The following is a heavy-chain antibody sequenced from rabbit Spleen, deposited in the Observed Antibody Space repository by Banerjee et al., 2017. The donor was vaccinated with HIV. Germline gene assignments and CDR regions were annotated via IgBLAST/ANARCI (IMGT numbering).Heavy chain of an antibody. CDR3: GRSSNAGYAGYGYGSNL. CDR2: INAVTGKA. J-gene: IGHJ4*01. Sequence: QEQLVESGGGLVKPGASLTLTCKASGFSFSNKAVMCWVRQAPGKGLEWIACINAVTGKAVYASWAKGRFTFSKTSSTTVTLQMTSLTAADTATYFCGRSSNAGYAGYGYGSNLWGQGTLVTVS. CDR1: GFSFSNKAV. D-gene: IGHD7-1*01. V-gene: IGHV1S45*01.